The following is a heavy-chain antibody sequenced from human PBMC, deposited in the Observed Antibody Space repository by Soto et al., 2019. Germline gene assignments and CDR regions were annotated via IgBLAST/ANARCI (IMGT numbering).Heavy chain of an antibody. CDR2: IHAGNGNT. Sequence: GASLKVCCKSSGYTFTTYSIHWVRQAPGQRLEWMGWIHAGNGNTEHSQKFQGWVTMTTDTSISTASVELTRLTSDDTAIYYCARGDSTDCSNGVCSFFYNHDMDVWGQGTTVNVSS. D-gene: IGHD2-8*01. V-gene: IGHV1-3*01. CDR1: GYTFTTYS. J-gene: IGHJ6*02. CDR3: ARGDSTDCSNGVCSFFYNHDMDV.